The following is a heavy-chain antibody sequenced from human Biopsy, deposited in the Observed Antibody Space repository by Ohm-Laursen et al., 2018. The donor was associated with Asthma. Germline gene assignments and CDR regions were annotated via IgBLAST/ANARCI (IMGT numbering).Heavy chain of an antibody. D-gene: IGHD6-13*01. J-gene: IGHJ4*02. V-gene: IGHV3-21*01. CDR3: AREVLSSWSFDY. CDR1: GFNFDDYG. Sequence: SLRLSCAAPGFNFDDYGMNWVRHGPGKGLEWVSSISSHSAYIYYADSVKGRFTISRDNAKNSVYLLMNSLRVEDTAVYYCAREVLSSWSFDYWGQGTLVTVSS. CDR2: ISSHSAYI.